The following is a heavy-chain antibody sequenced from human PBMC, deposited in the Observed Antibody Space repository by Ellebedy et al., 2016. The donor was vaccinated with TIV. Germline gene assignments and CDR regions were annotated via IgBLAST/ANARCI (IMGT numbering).Heavy chain of an antibody. V-gene: IGHV3-7*01. CDR2: IRGDSVK. D-gene: IGHD4-17*01. Sequence: GESLKISCAASGFSFRSYWMSWVRQAPGKGLEWVVNIRGDSVKYYVDSVKGRFAISRDNSDNSLYLQMDNLRVDDTAVYFCARRASYGDYAVQVNPWFDPWGQGTLVTVSS. CDR3: ARRASYGDYAVQVNPWFDP. CDR1: GFSFRSYW. J-gene: IGHJ5*02.